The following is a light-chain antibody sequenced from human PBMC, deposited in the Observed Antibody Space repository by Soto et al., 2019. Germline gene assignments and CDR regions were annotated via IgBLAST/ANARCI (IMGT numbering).Light chain of an antibody. CDR3: QRSANSPFG. J-gene: IGKJ2*03. V-gene: IGKV3-20*01. CDR2: GAS. Sequence: ESVLPQSPGTLSLSPGERATLSCRASQSVSSNSLAWYQQKPGEAPRLLIYGASSRATGVPDRFSGSGSGTDLTISISRLEPLDSEVCSCQRSANSPFGFGQATK. CDR1: QSVSSNS.